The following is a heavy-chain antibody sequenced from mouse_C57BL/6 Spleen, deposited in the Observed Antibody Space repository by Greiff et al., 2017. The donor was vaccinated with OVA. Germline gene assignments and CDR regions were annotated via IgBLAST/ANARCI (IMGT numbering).Heavy chain of an antibody. J-gene: IGHJ3*01. Sequence: EVKLVESGGGLVQPGGSLKLSCAASGFTFSDYYMSWVRQTPEQRLEWVAYISPGGGRTSYPDTVKGRFTISRDNAKNTLYLQMSRLKSEDTAMYYCARQDDGRSGGFADWGQGTLVTVSA. CDR1: GFTFSDYY. D-gene: IGHD1-1*01. V-gene: IGHV5-12*01. CDR3: ARQDDGRSGGFAD. CDR2: ISPGGGRT.